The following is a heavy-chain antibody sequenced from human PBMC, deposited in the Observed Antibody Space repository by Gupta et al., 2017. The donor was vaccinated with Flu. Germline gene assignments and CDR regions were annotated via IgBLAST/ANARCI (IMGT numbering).Heavy chain of an antibody. CDR3: ARNRGWEQFDY. J-gene: IGHJ4*02. CDR2: INQDGSTK. V-gene: IGHV3-7*01. Sequence: EVQLLDSGGGLLHPGGSLRLSCADSVFTFSAPWINWVRQAPGKGLEWVANINQDGSTKNYVDSLKGRFTVSRDNAKNSLYLQMDSLRAEDTAVYFCARNRGWEQFDYWGQGTLVTVSS. D-gene: IGHD3-10*01. CDR1: VFTFSAPW.